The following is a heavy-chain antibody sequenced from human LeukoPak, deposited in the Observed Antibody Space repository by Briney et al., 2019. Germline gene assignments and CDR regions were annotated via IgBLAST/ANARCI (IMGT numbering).Heavy chain of an antibody. V-gene: IGHV1-8*01. CDR1: GYTFTSYD. Sequence: ASVKVSCKASGYTFTSYDINWVRQATGQGLEWMGWMNPNSGNTGYAQKFQGRVTMTRNTSISTAYMELSSLRSEDTAVYYCARPAGYYYDSSGAIRSYYYMDVWGKGTTVTVSS. J-gene: IGHJ6*03. CDR3: ARPAGYYYDSSGAIRSYYYMDV. CDR2: MNPNSGNT. D-gene: IGHD3-22*01.